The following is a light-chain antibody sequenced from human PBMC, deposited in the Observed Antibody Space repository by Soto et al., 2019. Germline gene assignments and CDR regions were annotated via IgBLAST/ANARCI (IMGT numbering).Light chain of an antibody. Sequence: EIEITQSPFTLSVSPGESVTISCRASHSVGTNLAWYQQKPGQASRLLIYGASSRATGIPDRFSGSGSGTDFTLTISRLEPEDFAVYYCHQYGISPLGGGTKVDI. J-gene: IGKJ4*01. CDR2: GAS. CDR3: HQYGISP. V-gene: IGKV3-20*01. CDR1: HSVGTN.